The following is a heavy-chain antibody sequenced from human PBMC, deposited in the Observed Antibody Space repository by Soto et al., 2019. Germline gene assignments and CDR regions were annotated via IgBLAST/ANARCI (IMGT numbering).Heavy chain of an antibody. Sequence: VQLLDSGGGLVQPGGSLRLSCAASGFTFSSYAKSWVRQAPGKGLEWVAVISYAGGNKYYEDSVTGGFTICRDNSKDTLDLQMNSLRAEDTAVYYCAKDYGLGHQDSISYYYGMDVWGQGTTVSVSS. CDR1: GFTFSSYA. CDR3: AKDYGLGHQDSISYYYGMDV. J-gene: IGHJ6*02. D-gene: IGHD3-22*01. V-gene: IGHV3-30*07. CDR2: ISYAGGNK.